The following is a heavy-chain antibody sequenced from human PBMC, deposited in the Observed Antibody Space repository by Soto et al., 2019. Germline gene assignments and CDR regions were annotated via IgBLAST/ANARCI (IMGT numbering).Heavy chain of an antibody. CDR1: GFTFSGLR. D-gene: IGHD1-26*01. V-gene: IGHV3-74*01. Sequence: VGSLRLSCTVSGFTFSGLRMHWVRQAPGKGLEWVSVIYSDGWTTGYADSVKGRVTVSRDNAKNTLYLQMNSLRVEDTALYYCATQRGGGVYWGQGTQVTVSS. CDR2: IYSDGWTT. CDR3: ATQRGGGVY. J-gene: IGHJ4*02.